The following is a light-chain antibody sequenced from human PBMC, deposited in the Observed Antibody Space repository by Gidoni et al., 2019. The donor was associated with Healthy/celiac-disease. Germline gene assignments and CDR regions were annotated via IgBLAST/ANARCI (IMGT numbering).Light chain of an antibody. V-gene: IGKV3-11*01. J-gene: IGKJ3*01. Sequence: IVLTQSPATLSLSPGERATLPCRASQRVSSYLACYQQKPGQAPRLLIYDASNRATGIPARFSGSGSGTDFTLTISSLEPEDFAVYYCQQRSNWVTFGPGTKVDSK. CDR2: DAS. CDR3: QQRSNWVT. CDR1: QRVSSY.